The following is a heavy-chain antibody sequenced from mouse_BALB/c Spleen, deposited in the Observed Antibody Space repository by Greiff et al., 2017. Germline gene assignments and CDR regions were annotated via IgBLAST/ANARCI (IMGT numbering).Heavy chain of an antibody. J-gene: IGHJ4*01. Sequence: VQLQQPGAELVRPGASVKLSCKASGYTFTSYWINWVKQRPGQGLEWIGNIYPSDIYTNYNQKFKDKATLTVDKSSSTAYMQLSSPTSEDSAVYYCTRSGDYGSYYYAMDYWGQGTSVTVSS. CDR1: GYTFTSYW. D-gene: IGHD1-2*01. V-gene: IGHV1-69*02. CDR3: TRSGDYGSYYYAMDY. CDR2: IYPSDIYT.